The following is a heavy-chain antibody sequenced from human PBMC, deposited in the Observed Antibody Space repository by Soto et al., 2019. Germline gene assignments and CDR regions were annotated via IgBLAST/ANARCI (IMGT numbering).Heavy chain of an antibody. J-gene: IGHJ4*02. CDR1: GFTFNTYG. V-gene: IGHV3-30*18. CDR3: AKSPNFYCSSPNCYKYYFDH. Sequence: PGGSLRLSCAASGFTFNTYGMHWVRQAPGKGLEWVAVISYDGSEKYYVDSVKGRFTISKDNSKNTLYLQMNSLRPEDTAVYYCAKSPNFYCSSPNCYKYYFDHWVQGTRVTVS. D-gene: IGHD2-2*02. CDR2: ISYDGSEK.